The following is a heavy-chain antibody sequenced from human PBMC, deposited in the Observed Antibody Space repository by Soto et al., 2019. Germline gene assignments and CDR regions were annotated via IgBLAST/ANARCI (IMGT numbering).Heavy chain of an antibody. CDR1: GFTFSSYA. J-gene: IGHJ6*02. CDR3: AKVKYGSGSYPLGMDV. D-gene: IGHD3-10*01. Sequence: EVQLLESGGGLVQPGGSLRLSCAASGFTFSSYAMSWVRQAPGKGLEWVSAIIGSGGSTYYADSVKGRFTISRDNSKNTLYLQMNSLRAEDTAVYYCAKVKYGSGSYPLGMDVWGQGTTVTVSS. V-gene: IGHV3-23*01. CDR2: IIGSGGST.